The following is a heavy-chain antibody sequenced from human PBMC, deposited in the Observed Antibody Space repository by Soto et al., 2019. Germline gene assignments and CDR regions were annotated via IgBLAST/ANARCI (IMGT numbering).Heavy chain of an antibody. V-gene: IGHV4-39*02. Sequence: SETLSLTCAVSGGSISTGTYYWGWIRQPPGKGLEWIGTIYYSGSTQYNPSLKSRVTMSVDTSKNHLSLRLSSVTAADTAVYYCARRHPWGSASSFEIWGQGTLVTVSS. CDR3: ARRHPWGSASSFEI. CDR1: GGSISTGTYY. CDR2: IYYSGST. J-gene: IGHJ3*02. D-gene: IGHD7-27*01.